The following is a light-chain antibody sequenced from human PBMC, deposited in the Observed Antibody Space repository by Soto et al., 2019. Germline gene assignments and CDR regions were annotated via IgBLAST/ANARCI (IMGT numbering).Light chain of an antibody. CDR3: MQATQFPLS. CDR2: EIS. Sequence: DIVMTQTPLSSPVTLGQPASISCRSSQSLVHVDGKTYLSWLQQRPGQPPRLLIYEISNRFSGVPDRFSGSGAGTDFTLGISRVEAEDVGVYYCMQATQFPLSFGGGTRVEIK. CDR1: QSLVHVDGKTY. V-gene: IGKV2-24*01. J-gene: IGKJ4*01.